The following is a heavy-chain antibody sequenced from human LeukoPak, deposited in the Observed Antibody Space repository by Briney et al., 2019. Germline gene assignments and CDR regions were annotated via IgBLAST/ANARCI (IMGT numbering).Heavy chain of an antibody. Sequence: SETLSLTCTVSGGSISSSSYYWGWIRQPPGKGLEWIGEINHSGSTNYNPSLKSRVTISVDTSKNQFSLKLSSVTAADTAVYYCARPNRGHYYMDVWGKGTTVTISS. CDR1: GGSISSSSYY. V-gene: IGHV4-39*07. J-gene: IGHJ6*03. CDR2: INHSGST. CDR3: ARPNRGHYYMDV. D-gene: IGHD2/OR15-2a*01.